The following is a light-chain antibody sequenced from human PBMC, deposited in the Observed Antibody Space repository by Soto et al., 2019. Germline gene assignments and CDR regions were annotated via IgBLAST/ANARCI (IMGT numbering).Light chain of an antibody. J-gene: IGLJ1*01. V-gene: IGLV1-44*01. Sequence: QSVLTQPPSASGTPGQRVTISCSGSRSSIGSNTVNWYQHLPGTAPKHLIYSNNHRPSGVPDRFSASKTGASASLAISGLQSEDEGDYYCAAWDASLGGFYVFGTGTQLTVL. CDR2: SNN. CDR3: AAWDASLGGFYV. CDR1: RSSIGSNT.